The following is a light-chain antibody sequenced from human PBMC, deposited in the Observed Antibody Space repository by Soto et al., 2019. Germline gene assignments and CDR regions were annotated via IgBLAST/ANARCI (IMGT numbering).Light chain of an antibody. CDR1: QSVRSSD. V-gene: IGKV3-20*01. Sequence: EIVLTQSPGTLSLSPGERATLSCRASQSVRSSDLAWYQQKPGQAPRLLIYGASSKASGIPDRFSGSGSGTDFTLTISRLEPEDFAVYYCQQYGSSPTFGQGTKVDIK. J-gene: IGKJ1*01. CDR2: GAS. CDR3: QQYGSSPT.